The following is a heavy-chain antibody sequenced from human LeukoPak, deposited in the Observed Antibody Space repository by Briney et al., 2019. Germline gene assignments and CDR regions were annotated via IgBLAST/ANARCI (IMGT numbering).Heavy chain of an antibody. CDR2: IYYSGST. CDR3: ARPSAYSSSPGAFDI. CDR1: GGSISSGDYY. J-gene: IGHJ3*02. D-gene: IGHD6-6*01. Sequence: SETLSLTCTVSGGSISSGDYYWSWIRQPPGKGLEWIGYIYYSGSTYYNPSPKSRVTISVDTSKNQFSLKLSSVTAADTAVYYCARPSAYSSSPGAFDIWGQGTMVTVSS. V-gene: IGHV4-30-4*08.